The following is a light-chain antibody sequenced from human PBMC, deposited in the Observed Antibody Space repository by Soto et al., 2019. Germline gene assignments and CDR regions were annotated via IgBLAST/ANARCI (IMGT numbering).Light chain of an antibody. Sequence: EIVLTQSPGTLSLSPGERATLACRASQSISSSYLAWYQQKPGQAPRLLIYGASSRATGIPDRFSGSGSGTDFTLNISRLGPEDFAVYYCQFFGSSRYTFGQGTKLEIK. CDR1: QSISSSY. J-gene: IGKJ2*01. V-gene: IGKV3-20*01. CDR2: GAS. CDR3: QFFGSSRYT.